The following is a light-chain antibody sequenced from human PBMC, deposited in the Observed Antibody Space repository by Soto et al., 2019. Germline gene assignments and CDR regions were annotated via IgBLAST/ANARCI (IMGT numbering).Light chain of an antibody. Sequence: DIQLPQSPSFMSASVGDSVTITCRASQSISSWLAWYQQKPGKAPKLLIYDASSLESGVPSRFSGSGSGTEFTLTISSLQPDDFATYYCQQYNSYSRTFGQGTKVDIK. CDR3: QQYNSYSRT. CDR1: QSISSW. CDR2: DAS. V-gene: IGKV1-5*01. J-gene: IGKJ1*01.